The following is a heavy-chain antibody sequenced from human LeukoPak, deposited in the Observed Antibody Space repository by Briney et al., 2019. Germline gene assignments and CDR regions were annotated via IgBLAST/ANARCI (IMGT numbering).Heavy chain of an antibody. CDR2: MDQEGSEK. CDR1: GGSTSSSNW. J-gene: IGHJ4*02. Sequence: GTLSLTCAVSGGSTSSSNWWSWVRQPPGKGLEWVANMDQEGSEKYYVDSVKGRFTISRDNAKNSLYLQMNSLRAEDTAMYYCARAGYCGGWFAYYWGQGTLVTVSS. V-gene: IGHV3-7*03. D-gene: IGHD6-19*01. CDR3: ARAGYCGGWFAYY.